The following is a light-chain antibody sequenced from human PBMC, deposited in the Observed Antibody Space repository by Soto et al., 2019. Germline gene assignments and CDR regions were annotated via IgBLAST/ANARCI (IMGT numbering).Light chain of an antibody. CDR3: QQYSSYWT. CDR2: DAS. J-gene: IGKJ1*01. CDR1: QSISSR. Sequence: DIQMTQSPSTLSASVGDRVPINCRASQSISSRLAWYQQKPGKAPKILIYDASSLESGVPSRFSGSGSGTEFTLTISSLQPDDFATYYCQQYSSYWTLGQGTKVDIK. V-gene: IGKV1-5*01.